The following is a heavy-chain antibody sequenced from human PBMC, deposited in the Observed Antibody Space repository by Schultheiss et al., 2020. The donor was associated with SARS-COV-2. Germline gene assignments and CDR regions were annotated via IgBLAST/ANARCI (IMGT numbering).Heavy chain of an antibody. CDR1: GGSISSSSYY. J-gene: IGHJ5*02. V-gene: IGHV4-39*07. D-gene: IGHD5-24*01. CDR3: AKGYTGLDP. Sequence: SQTLSLTCTVSGGSISSSSYYWGWIRQPPGKGLEWIGSIYYSGSTNYNPSLKSRVTISVDKSKNQFSLKLSSVTAADTAVYYCAKGYTGLDPWGQGTLVTVSS. CDR2: IYYSGST.